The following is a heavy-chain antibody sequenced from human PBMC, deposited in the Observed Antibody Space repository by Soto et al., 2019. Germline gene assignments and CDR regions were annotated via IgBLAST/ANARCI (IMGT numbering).Heavy chain of an antibody. V-gene: IGHV3-9*02. J-gene: IGHJ4*02. D-gene: IGHD2-15*01. CDR3: AVSSPDIVVLPSSIYFTS. Sequence: PGGSLRLSCVASGSSSDPFTMHWVRELPGKGLEWVAGLSWDRSTVAYADSVQGRFTISRDHAKNSVDLQMDSLRPDDTALYFCAVSSPDIVVLPSSIYFTSWGPGTQVTVSS. CDR2: LSWDRSTV. CDR1: GSSSDPFT.